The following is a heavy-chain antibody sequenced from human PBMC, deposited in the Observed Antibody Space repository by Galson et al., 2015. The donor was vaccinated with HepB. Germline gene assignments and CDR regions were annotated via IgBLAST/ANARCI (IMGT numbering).Heavy chain of an antibody. D-gene: IGHD6-19*01. CDR2: IKQDGSEK. J-gene: IGHJ4*02. CDR1: GFTFSSYG. V-gene: IGHV3-7*03. Sequence: SLRLSCAASGFTFSSYGMHWVRQAPGKGLEWVANIKQDGSEKYYVDSVKGRFTISRDNAKNSLYLQMNSLRAEDTAVYYCAREETGYSSGWSVGEENYFDYWGQGTLVTVSS. CDR3: AREETGYSSGWSVGEENYFDY.